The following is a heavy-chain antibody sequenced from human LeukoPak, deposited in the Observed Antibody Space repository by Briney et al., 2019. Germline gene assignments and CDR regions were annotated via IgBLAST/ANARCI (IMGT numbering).Heavy chain of an antibody. CDR1: GFTFSSFW. CDR2: IASDESST. V-gene: IGHV3-74*01. D-gene: IGHD4-23*01. Sequence: GSLRLFCAASGFTFSSFWINLVRQAPGKGVVWVSRIASDESSTTYADSVKGRFSISRDNAKNTLYPQMNSLRVEDTAVYYCARGRPHGNDYWGQGTLVTVSS. J-gene: IGHJ4*02. CDR3: ARGRPHGNDY.